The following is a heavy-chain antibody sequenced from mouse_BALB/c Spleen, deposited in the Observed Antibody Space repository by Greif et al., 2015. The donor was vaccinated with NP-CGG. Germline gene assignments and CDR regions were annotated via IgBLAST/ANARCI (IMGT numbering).Heavy chain of an antibody. CDR3: ARHEYGKFPYAMDY. CDR2: INSDGGST. J-gene: IGHJ4*01. V-gene: IGHV5-2*01. CDR1: EYEFPSHD. Sequence: VQLKQSGGGLVQPGESLKLSCESNEYEFPSHDMSWVRKTPEKRLVLVAAINSDGGSTYYPDTMERRFIISRDNTKKTLYLQMSSLRSEDTALYYCARHEYGKFPYAMDYWGQGTSVTVSS. D-gene: IGHD2-10*02.